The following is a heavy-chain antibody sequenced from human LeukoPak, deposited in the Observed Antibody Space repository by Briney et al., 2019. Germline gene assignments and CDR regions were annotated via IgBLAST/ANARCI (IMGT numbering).Heavy chain of an antibody. Sequence: SVNVSCKASGFTFTSSAVQWVRQARGQRLEWIGWIVVGSGNTNYAQKFQERVTITRDMSTSTAYMELSSLRSEDTAVYYCAASRSPTDAFDIWGQGTMVTVSS. V-gene: IGHV1-58*01. CDR3: AASRSPTDAFDI. CDR2: IVVGSGNT. J-gene: IGHJ3*02. D-gene: IGHD2-2*01. CDR1: GFTFTSSA.